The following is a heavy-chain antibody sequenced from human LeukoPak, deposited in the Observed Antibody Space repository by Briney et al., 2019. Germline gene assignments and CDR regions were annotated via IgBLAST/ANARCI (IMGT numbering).Heavy chain of an antibody. V-gene: IGHV3-48*03. Sequence: GGSLRLSCAASGFXFSSYEMNWVRQAPGKGLEWVSYISSSGSTIYYADSVKGRFTISRDNAKNSLYLQVNSLRADDTAVYYCARDSGSYPYYYYYGMDVWGQGTTVTVSS. J-gene: IGHJ6*02. D-gene: IGHD1-26*01. CDR1: GFXFSSYE. CDR2: ISSSGSTI. CDR3: ARDSGSYPYYYYYGMDV.